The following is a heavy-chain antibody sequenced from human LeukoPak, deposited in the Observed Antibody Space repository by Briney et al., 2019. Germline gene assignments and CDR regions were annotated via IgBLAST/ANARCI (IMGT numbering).Heavy chain of an antibody. D-gene: IGHD6-13*01. V-gene: IGHV1-2*02. Sequence: ASVKVSCKASGYTFTGYYMHWVRQAPGQGLEWMGWIIPNSGGTNYAQKFQGRVTMTRDTSISTAYMELSSLRSEDTAVYYCARTPDLNSSWYDYWGQGTLVTVSS. CDR1: GYTFTGYY. J-gene: IGHJ4*02. CDR2: IIPNSGGT. CDR3: ARTPDLNSSWYDY.